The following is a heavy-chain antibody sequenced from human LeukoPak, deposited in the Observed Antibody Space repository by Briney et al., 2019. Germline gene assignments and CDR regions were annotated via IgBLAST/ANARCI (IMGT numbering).Heavy chain of an antibody. D-gene: IGHD3-10*01. Sequence: PETLSLTCTVSGGSISSSSYYWGWIRQPPGKGLEWIGSIYYSGSTYYNPSLKSRVTISVDTSKNQFSLKLSSVTAADTAVYYCARDLIGHMLVRGVYNWFDPWGQGTLVTVSS. V-gene: IGHV4-39*07. CDR3: ARDLIGHMLVRGVYNWFDP. CDR2: IYYSGST. CDR1: GGSISSSSYY. J-gene: IGHJ5*02.